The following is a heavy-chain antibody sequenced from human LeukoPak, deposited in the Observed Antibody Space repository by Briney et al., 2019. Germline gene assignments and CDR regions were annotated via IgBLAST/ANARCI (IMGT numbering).Heavy chain of an antibody. CDR3: VAAHSSYRRYEDQH. J-gene: IGHJ1*01. D-gene: IGHD3-16*02. CDR1: GGSISSSSDY. Sequence: SETLSLTCGVSGGSISSSSDYWGWIRQPPGQGLEWIGTMSYSGTTFYNPSLKSRVTMSVDTSKNQFSLNLRSVTAADTAVYYCVAAHSSYRRYEDQHWGQGTLVTV. V-gene: IGHV4-39*01. CDR2: MSYSGTT.